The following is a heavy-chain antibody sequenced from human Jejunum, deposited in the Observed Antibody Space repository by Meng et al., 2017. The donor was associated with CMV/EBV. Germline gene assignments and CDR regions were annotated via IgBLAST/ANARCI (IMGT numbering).Heavy chain of an antibody. CDR3: ARDDYYRFDNGVHSYAGDY. CDR2: IIPVLGKA. V-gene: IGHV1-69*10. Sequence: YAVSWVRQAPGRGLEWMGGIIPVLGKANYAQSFQGRLTVTADKATSTAYMELSDLRSEDTAIYYCARDDYYRFDNGVHSYAGDYWGQGTLVTVSS. J-gene: IGHJ4*02. CDR1: YA. D-gene: IGHD2-8*01.